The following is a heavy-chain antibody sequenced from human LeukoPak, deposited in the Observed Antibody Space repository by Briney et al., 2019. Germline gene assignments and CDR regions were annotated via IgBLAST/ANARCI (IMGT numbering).Heavy chain of an antibody. V-gene: IGHV4-39*07. CDR2: IYYSGST. CDR1: GGSISSSSYY. J-gene: IGHJ4*02. Sequence: KSSETLSLTCTVSGGSISSSSYYWGWIRQPPGKGLEWIGNIYYSGSTYYNPSLKSRVTISVDRSKNQFSLRLSSVTAADTAVYYCARLSGPGPLDYWGQGTLVTVSS. D-gene: IGHD1-14*01. CDR3: ARLSGPGPLDY.